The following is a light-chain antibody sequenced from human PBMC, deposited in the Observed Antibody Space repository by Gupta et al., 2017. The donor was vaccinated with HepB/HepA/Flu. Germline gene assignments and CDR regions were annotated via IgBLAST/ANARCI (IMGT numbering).Light chain of an antibody. J-gene: IGKJ4*01. CDR1: QNIRKL. CDR2: DAS. Sequence: DNQLTHSPSSLSAPVGDRITITCQTSQNIRKLLSWYHQRPGRAPKLLIFDASDLYTGVPSRFSGSGYGTYFTLTITSLQPEDIGTYYCQQYDNVGLTFGGGTSLEIK. V-gene: IGKV1-33*01. CDR3: QQYDNVGLT.